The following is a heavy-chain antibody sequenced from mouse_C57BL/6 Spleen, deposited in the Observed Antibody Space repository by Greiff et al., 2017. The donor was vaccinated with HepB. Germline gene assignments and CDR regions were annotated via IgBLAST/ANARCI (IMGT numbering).Heavy chain of an antibody. CDR2: IYPRDGST. CDR1: GYTFTSYD. D-gene: IGHD2-4*01. V-gene: IGHV1-85*01. Sequence: VQLQQSGPELVKPGASVKLSCKASGYTFTSYDINWVKQRPGQGLEWIGWIYPRDGSTKYNEKFKGKATLTVDKSSSTASMELHSLTSEDSAVYFCAREKGRYYDYDGGFAYWGQGTLVTVSA. CDR3: AREKGRYYDYDGGFAY. J-gene: IGHJ3*01.